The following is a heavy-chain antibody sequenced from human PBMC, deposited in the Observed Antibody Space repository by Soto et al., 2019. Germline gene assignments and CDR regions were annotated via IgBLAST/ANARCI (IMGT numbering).Heavy chain of an antibody. CDR3: ACSWSRGTNQPRGQDV. CDR2: INHSGST. J-gene: IGHJ6*01. V-gene: IGHV4-34*01. Sequence: SEALSLTCAVYGGSFSGYYWSWIRQPPGKGQEWIGEINHSGSTNYDPSLKSRVTISVDTSKNQFSLKLSSVTAADTAVYYCACSWSRGTNQPRGQDVWTQRTTVIVSS. D-gene: IGHD1-7*01. CDR1: GGSFSGYY.